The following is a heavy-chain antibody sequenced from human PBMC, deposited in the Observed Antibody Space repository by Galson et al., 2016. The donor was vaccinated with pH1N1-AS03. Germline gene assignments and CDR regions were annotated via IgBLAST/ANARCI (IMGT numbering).Heavy chain of an antibody. CDR2: IIPVFGTP. V-gene: IGHV1-69*06. J-gene: IGHJ1*01. D-gene: IGHD3-22*01. CDR1: GVSFNNYA. Sequence: SVKVSCKASGVSFNNYAINWLRQAPGQGLEWMGGIIPVFGTPNYAQQFHGRVTIMADKSTTTAYMELSSLRSEDTAVYYCVRGQFDYDSSGYYSYWGQGTLVTVSS. CDR3: VRGQFDYDSSGYYSY.